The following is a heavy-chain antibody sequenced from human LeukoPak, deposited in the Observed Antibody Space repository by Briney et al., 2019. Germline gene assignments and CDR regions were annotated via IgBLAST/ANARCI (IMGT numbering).Heavy chain of an antibody. Sequence: GGSLRLSCAASGFTFHDYGMTWVRHAPGTGLEWVSGINWNGDSTGYVDSVKGRFTISRDNAKNSLYLQMHDLRAEDTALYYCARSRSPSIVTTASDYWGQETRVTVSS. CDR2: INWNGDST. D-gene: IGHD4-11*01. CDR3: ARSRSPSIVTTASDY. V-gene: IGHV3-20*04. CDR1: GFTFHDYG. J-gene: IGHJ4*02.